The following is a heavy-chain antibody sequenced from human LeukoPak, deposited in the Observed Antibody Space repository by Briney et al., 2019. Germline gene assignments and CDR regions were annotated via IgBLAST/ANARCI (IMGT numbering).Heavy chain of an antibody. V-gene: IGHV3-30*02. D-gene: IGHD1-1*01. CDR1: GFTLRGYG. J-gene: IGHJ4*02. CDR3: AKDTPTTGCRLDS. CDR2: IRYDGSVK. Sequence: GGSLRLSCAASGFTLRGYGMHWVRQAPGKGVGWVAFIRYDGSVKSYVDSVKGGYPISRDNSENTVYLQINRLRVEDTAVYYCAKDTPTTGCRLDSWDQGTLVTVSS.